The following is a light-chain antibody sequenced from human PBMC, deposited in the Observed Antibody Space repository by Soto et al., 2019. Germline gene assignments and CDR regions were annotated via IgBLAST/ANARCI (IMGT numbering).Light chain of an antibody. CDR1: QSVSRY. V-gene: IGKV3-11*01. J-gene: IGKJ3*01. CDR3: QQRSNWPLT. CDR2: DAS. Sequence: EVVLTQSPATLSLSPGERATLSCRASQSVSRYLAWYQQKPGQAPRLPIYDASNRATGIPARFSGSGSGTDFTLTISSLEPEDFAVYYCQQRSNWPLTFGPGTKVDI.